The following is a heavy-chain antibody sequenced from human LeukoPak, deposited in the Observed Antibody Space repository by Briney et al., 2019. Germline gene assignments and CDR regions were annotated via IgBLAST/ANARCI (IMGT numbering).Heavy chain of an antibody. V-gene: IGHV3-23*01. D-gene: IGHD4-11*01. Sequence: PGGSLRLSCAASGFTFSSYAMSWARQAPGKGREWVSAISGSGGSTYYADSVRGRFTISRDNSKNTLYLQMNSLRAEDTAVYYCAKDQDYYSNYPFYFDYWGQGTLVTVSS. CDR2: ISGSGGST. J-gene: IGHJ4*02. CDR1: GFTFSSYA. CDR3: AKDQDYYSNYPFYFDY.